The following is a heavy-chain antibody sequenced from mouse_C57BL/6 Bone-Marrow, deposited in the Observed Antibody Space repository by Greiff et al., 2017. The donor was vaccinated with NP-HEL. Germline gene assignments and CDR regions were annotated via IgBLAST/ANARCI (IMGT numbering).Heavy chain of an antibody. D-gene: IGHD1-1*01. Sequence: QVHVKQSGAELVKPGASVKMSCKASGYTFTTYPIEWMKQNHGKSLEWIGNFHPYNDDTKYNEKFKGKATLTVEKSSSTVYLELSRLTSDDSAVYYCARGYYYGSSYDYAMDYWGQGTSVTVSS. J-gene: IGHJ4*01. V-gene: IGHV1-47*01. CDR1: GYTFTTYP. CDR3: ARGYYYGSSYDYAMDY. CDR2: FHPYNDDT.